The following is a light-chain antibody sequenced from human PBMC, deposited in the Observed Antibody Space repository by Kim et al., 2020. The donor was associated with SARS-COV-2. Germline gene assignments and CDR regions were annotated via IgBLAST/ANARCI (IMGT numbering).Light chain of an antibody. Sequence: GSPGQKARITCSGDKLGDKYACWYQQKPGQSPVLVIYQDSKRPSGIPERFSGSNSGNTATLTISGTQAMDEADYYCQAGDSSTVVFGGRTKLPVL. CDR2: QDS. J-gene: IGLJ2*01. CDR3: QAGDSSTVV. CDR1: KLGDKY. V-gene: IGLV3-1*01.